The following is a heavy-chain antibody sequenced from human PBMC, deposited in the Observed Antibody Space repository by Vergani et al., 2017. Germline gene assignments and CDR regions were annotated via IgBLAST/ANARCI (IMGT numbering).Heavy chain of an antibody. Sequence: QVTLKESGPALVKPTQTLTLTCPYSGFSLTTYGLRVSWIRQPPGKALEWLARIYWDDDTYYRTSLRTRLTISKDTFKNQVALTMTNMYPVDTATYYCARTLSDSRGYYLDYWGQGTLVTVSS. V-gene: IGHV2-70*04. D-gene: IGHD3-22*01. CDR2: IYWDDDT. CDR1: GFSLTTYGLR. J-gene: IGHJ4*02. CDR3: ARTLSDSRGYYLDY.